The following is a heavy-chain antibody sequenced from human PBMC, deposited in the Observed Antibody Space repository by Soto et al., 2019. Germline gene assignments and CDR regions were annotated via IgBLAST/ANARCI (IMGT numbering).Heavy chain of an antibody. CDR3: ARAPYRSIAAAGWWFDP. Sequence: PSETLSLTCTVSDGSFNPNYWGWIRQPPGKGLEWVGYIYYSGSTNYNPSLKSRVTISVDTSKNQFSLKLSSVTAADTAVYYCARAPYRSIAAAGWWFDPWGQGTLVTVSS. CDR1: DGSFNPNY. CDR2: IYYSGST. J-gene: IGHJ5*02. D-gene: IGHD6-13*01. V-gene: IGHV4-59*12.